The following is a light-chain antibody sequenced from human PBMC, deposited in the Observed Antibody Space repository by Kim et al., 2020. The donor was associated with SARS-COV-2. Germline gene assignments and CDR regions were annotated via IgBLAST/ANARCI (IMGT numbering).Light chain of an antibody. J-gene: IGKJ4*01. Sequence: SLAQGESAPPSCRASQSVISYLDWYQQKPGQAPRLLIYDASNRATGIPARFSGSGSGTDFTLTISSLEPEDFAVYYCQQRSNWLTFGGGTKVDIK. CDR3: QQRSNWLT. CDR2: DAS. CDR1: QSVISY. V-gene: IGKV3-11*01.